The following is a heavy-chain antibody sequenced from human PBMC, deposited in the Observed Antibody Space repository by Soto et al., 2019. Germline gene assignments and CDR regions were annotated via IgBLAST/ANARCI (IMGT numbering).Heavy chain of an antibody. CDR3: AASLYSSGWYFGDY. V-gene: IGHV1-58*01. D-gene: IGHD6-19*01. Sequence: QMQLVQSGPEVKKPGTSVKVSCKASGFTFTSSAVQWVRQARGQRLEWIGWIVVSSGNTNYAQKCQERVPITRDMSTSTAYMELSSLRSEDTAVYYCAASLYSSGWYFGDYWGQGTLVTVSS. J-gene: IGHJ4*02. CDR2: IVVSSGNT. CDR1: GFTFTSSA.